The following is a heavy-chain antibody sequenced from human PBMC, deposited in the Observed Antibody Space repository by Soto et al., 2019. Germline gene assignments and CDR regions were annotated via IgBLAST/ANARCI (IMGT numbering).Heavy chain of an antibody. Sequence: SETLSLTCTVSGGSISSYYWSWIRQPPGKGLEWIGYIYYSGSTNYNPSLKSRVTISVDTSKNQFSLKLSSVTAADTAVYYCARAYYDRSGYAVDPWGQGTLVTVSS. CDR1: GGSISSYY. J-gene: IGHJ5*02. CDR3: ARAYYDRSGYAVDP. V-gene: IGHV4-59*08. CDR2: IYYSGST. D-gene: IGHD3-22*01.